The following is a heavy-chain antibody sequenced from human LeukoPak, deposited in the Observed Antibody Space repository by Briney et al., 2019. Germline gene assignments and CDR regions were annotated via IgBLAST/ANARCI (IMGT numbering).Heavy chain of an antibody. D-gene: IGHD4-23*01. CDR1: GGSISSGGYY. V-gene: IGHV4-31*03. J-gene: IGHJ4*02. CDR2: IYYSGST. CDR3: ARHANGGTFPLDV. Sequence: SETLSLTCTVSGGSISSGGYYWSWIRQHPGKGLEWIGYIYYSGSTYYNPSLKSRVTISVDTSKNQFSLKLNSVTATDTAIYYCARHANGGTFPLDVWGQGTLVTVSS.